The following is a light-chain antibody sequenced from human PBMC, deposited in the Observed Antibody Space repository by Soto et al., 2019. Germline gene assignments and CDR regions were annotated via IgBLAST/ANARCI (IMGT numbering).Light chain of an antibody. J-gene: IGLJ2*01. V-gene: IGLV2-14*03. CDR2: DVS. Sequence: QSALTQPASVSGSPGQSITISCTGTSSDVGGYKHVAWYQQYPGKAPKLIIFDVSDRPSGVSNRFSGSKSGNTASLSISGLQPDDEDDYYCSSYKSGATLVFGGGTKLTVL. CDR1: SSDVGGYKH. CDR3: SSYKSGATLV.